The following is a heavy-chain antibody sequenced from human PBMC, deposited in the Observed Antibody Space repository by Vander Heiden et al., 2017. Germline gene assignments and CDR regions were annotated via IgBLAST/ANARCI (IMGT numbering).Heavy chain of an antibody. CDR2: MSADGKHK. Sequence: VQLVEPGGGGVQPGGSLTPSFTASGFRLTEAAGHWLRQAPGKGLEWVSTMSADGKHKDYADSVKGRFTISRDNSQNTLYRRMNSLRGEDTAVFYCARGGDPYFDYWGQGTLVTVSS. CDR1: GFRLTEAA. V-gene: IGHV3-30*04. J-gene: IGHJ4*02. D-gene: IGHD4-17*01. CDR3: ARGGDPYFDY.